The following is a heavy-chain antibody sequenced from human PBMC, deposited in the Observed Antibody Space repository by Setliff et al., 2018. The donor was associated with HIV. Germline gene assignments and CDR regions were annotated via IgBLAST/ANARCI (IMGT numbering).Heavy chain of an antibody. V-gene: IGHV4-4*02. D-gene: IGHD2-21*01. CDR1: GGSISSSDW. Sequence: PSETLSLTCAVSGGSISSSDWWSWVRQPPGKGLEWIGGIYESGSANYNPSLTSGVTMSVDKSKNHFSLKMNSVTAADTAVYFCVRDHRLRGKFHFDSWGQGTLVTVSS. CDR2: IYESGSA. CDR3: VRDHRLRGKFHFDS. J-gene: IGHJ4*02.